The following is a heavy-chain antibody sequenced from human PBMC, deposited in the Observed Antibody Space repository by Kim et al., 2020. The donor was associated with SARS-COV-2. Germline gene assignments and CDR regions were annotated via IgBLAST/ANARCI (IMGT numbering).Heavy chain of an antibody. CDR3: ARTGPEGDCLSSFYL. V-gene: IGHV3-23*01. J-gene: IGHJ6*01. Sequence: GGSLRLSCAASGFTFSDYAMSWVRQAPGKGLQWVSAISASGSGTYYADSVKGRFTISRDNSKNTLYVQMNSLRGEDTAVYYCARTGPEGDCLSSFYLWG. CDR2: ISASGSGT. CDR1: GFTFSDYA. D-gene: IGHD2-21*01.